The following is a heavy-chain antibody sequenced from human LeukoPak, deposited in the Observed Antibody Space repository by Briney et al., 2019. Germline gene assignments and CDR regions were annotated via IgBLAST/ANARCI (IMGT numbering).Heavy chain of an antibody. J-gene: IGHJ6*02. Sequence: PGGSLRLSCAASGFTFSNYAVSWVRQAPGKGLEWVSAISGSGGSTYYADSVKGRFTISRDNAKNTLYLQMNSLRAEDTAVYYCSKDLKMATAAYYYYGLDVWGQGTTVTVSS. CDR3: SKDLKMATAAYYYYGLDV. CDR1: GFTFSNYA. D-gene: IGHD5-24*01. CDR2: ISGSGGST. V-gene: IGHV3-23*01.